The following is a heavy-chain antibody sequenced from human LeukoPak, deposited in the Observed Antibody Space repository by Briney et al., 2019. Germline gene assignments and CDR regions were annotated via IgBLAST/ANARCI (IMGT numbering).Heavy chain of an antibody. Sequence: GESLKISCKGSGYSFTSYWIGWVRPMPGKGLEWMGIIYPGDSDTRYSPSFQGQVTISADKSISTAYLQWSSLKASDTAMYYCVRSGCSGGSCYPRTNWFDPWGQGTLVTVSS. CDR1: GYSFTSYW. D-gene: IGHD2-15*01. J-gene: IGHJ5*02. V-gene: IGHV5-51*01. CDR3: VRSGCSGGSCYPRTNWFDP. CDR2: IYPGDSDT.